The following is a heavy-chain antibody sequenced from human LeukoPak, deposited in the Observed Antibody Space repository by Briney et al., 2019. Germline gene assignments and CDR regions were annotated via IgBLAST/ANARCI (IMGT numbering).Heavy chain of an antibody. CDR1: GGTFSSYA. J-gene: IGHJ3*02. V-gene: IGHV1-69*05. Sequence: ASVKVSCKASGGTFSSYAISWVRQAPGQGLEWMGGIIPIFGTANYAQKFQGRVTITTDESTSTAHMELSSLRSEDTAVYYCARGGITMVRGVTITGAFDIWGQGTMVTVSS. CDR3: ARGGITMVRGVTITGAFDI. D-gene: IGHD3-10*01. CDR2: IIPIFGTA.